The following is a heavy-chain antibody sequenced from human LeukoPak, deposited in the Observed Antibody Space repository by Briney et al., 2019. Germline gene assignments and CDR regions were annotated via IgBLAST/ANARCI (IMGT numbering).Heavy chain of an antibody. V-gene: IGHV3-21*01. CDR1: GFTFDDYA. CDR3: ARERGAGLSSSWVDY. Sequence: GRSLRLSCAASGFTFDDYAMHWVRQAPGKGLEWVSSISSSSSYIYYADSVKGRFTISRDNAKNSLYLQMNSLRAEDTAVYYCARERGAGLSSSWVDYWGQGTLVTVSS. D-gene: IGHD6-13*01. CDR2: ISSSSSYI. J-gene: IGHJ4*02.